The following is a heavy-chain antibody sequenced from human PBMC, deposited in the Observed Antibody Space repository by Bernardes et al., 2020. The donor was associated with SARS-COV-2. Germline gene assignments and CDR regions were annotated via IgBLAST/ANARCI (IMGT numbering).Heavy chain of an antibody. CDR2: ISAYNGNT. CDR3: ARASIAARKGFDP. V-gene: IGHV1-18*01. Sequence: KVSCKASGYTFTSYCISWVRQAPGHGLEWMGWISAYNGNTNYAQKLQGRVTMTTDTSTSTAYMELRSLRSDDTAVYYCARASIAARKGFDPWGQGTLVTVSS. J-gene: IGHJ5*02. CDR1: GYTFTSYC. D-gene: IGHD6-6*01.